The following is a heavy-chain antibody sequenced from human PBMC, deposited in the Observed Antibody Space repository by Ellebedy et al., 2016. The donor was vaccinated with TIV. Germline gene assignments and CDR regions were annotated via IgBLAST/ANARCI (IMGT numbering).Heavy chain of an antibody. V-gene: IGHV3-48*03. D-gene: IGHD3-22*01. CDR2: ISGSGSTM. Sequence: GESLKISCSASGFAFSSYEMNWVRQAPGKGLEWVSYISGSGSTMYYADSVKGRFTISRDNAKNSLYLQMNSLRAEDTAVYYCARPIIWPDSSGYSFGYWGQGTLVTVSS. CDR3: ARPIIWPDSSGYSFGY. CDR1: GFAFSSYE. J-gene: IGHJ4*02.